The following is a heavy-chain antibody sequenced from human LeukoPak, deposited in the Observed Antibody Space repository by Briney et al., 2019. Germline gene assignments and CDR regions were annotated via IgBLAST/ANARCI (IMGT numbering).Heavy chain of an antibody. CDR2: ISGSGGST. J-gene: IGHJ4*02. CDR1: GFTFSSYA. V-gene: IGHV3-23*01. CDR3: AKEVTFFGVLISLDY. D-gene: IGHD3-3*01. Sequence: GGSLRLSCAASGFTFSSYAMSWVRQAPGKGLEWVSAISGSGGSTYYADSVKGRFTISRDNSKSTLYLQMNSLRAEDTAIYYCAKEVTFFGVLISLDYWGQGTLVTVSS.